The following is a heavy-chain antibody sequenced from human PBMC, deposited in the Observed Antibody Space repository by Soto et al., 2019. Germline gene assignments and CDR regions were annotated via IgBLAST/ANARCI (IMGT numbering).Heavy chain of an antibody. V-gene: IGHV3-30*18. CDR3: AKDSSSTVGWFDP. D-gene: IGHD2-2*01. Sequence: PGGSLRLSCAASGFTFSSHGMHWVRHAPGKGLEWVAVISYEGTNKYYGDSVKGRFTISRDNSKNTLYLQMNSLRAEDTALYYCAKDSSSTVGWFDPWGQGTLVTVSS. CDR1: GFTFSSHG. CDR2: ISYEGTNK. J-gene: IGHJ5*02.